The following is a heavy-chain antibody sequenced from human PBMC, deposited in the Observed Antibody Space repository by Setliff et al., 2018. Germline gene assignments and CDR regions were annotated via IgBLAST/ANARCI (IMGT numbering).Heavy chain of an antibody. CDR2: IYPGDSDT. J-gene: IGHJ6*03. CDR1: GYSFTSYW. CDR3: ARQARGYYYDSSGYYRASPGYYYMDV. Sequence: GESLKISCKGSGYSFTSYWIGWERQMPGKGLEWMGIIYPGDSDTRYSPSFQGQVTISADKSISTAYLQWSSLKASDTAMYYCARQARGYYYDSSGYYRASPGYYYMDVWGKGTTVTVSS. V-gene: IGHV5-51*01. D-gene: IGHD3-22*01.